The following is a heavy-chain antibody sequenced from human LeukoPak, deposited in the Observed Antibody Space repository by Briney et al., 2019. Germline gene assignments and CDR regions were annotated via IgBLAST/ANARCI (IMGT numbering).Heavy chain of an antibody. CDR3: ARANPRKYCSGGSCSKVYYYYYGMDV. CDR2: INHSGST. CDR1: GGSFSGYY. V-gene: IGHV4-34*01. D-gene: IGHD2-15*01. Sequence: SETLSLTCAVYGGSFSGYYWSWIRQPPGKGLEWIGEINHSGSTNYNPSLKSRVTISVDTSKNQFSLKLSSVTAADTAVYCCARANPRKYCSGGSCSKVYYYYYGMDVWGQGTTVTVSS. J-gene: IGHJ6*02.